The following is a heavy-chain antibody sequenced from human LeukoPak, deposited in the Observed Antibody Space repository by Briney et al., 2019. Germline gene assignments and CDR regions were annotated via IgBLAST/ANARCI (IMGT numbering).Heavy chain of an antibody. Sequence: SETLSLTCAVFGGSFSGYYWSWIRQSPGKGLEWIGEIYHSGSANYNPSLKSRVIVSLDKSKNQFSLKLISVSAADTAVYFCARGEGLGEPKDWGQGTLVTVSS. J-gene: IGHJ4*02. D-gene: IGHD1-14*01. CDR3: ARGEGLGEPKD. CDR1: GGSFSGYY. V-gene: IGHV4-34*01. CDR2: IYHSGSA.